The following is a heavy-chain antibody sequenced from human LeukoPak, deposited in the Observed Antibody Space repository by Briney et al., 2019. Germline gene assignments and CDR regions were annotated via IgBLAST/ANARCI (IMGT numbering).Heavy chain of an antibody. D-gene: IGHD3-9*01. Sequence: SETLSLTCTVSGGSISSYYWSWIRQPAGKGLEWIGRIYTGGSTNYNPSLKSRVTMSVDTSKNQFSLKLSSVTAADTAVYYCARGNFDWLFIDYWGQGTLVTVSS. CDR3: ARGNFDWLFIDY. CDR2: IYTGGST. CDR1: GGSISSYY. V-gene: IGHV4-4*07. J-gene: IGHJ4*02.